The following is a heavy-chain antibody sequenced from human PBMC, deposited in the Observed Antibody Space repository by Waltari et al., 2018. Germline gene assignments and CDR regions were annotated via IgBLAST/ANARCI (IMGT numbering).Heavy chain of an antibody. CDR1: GYSFADYW. CDR2: VYPDDSDV. V-gene: IGHV5-51*01. Sequence: EVQLLQSGAEVKKPGESLKISCKGSGYSFADYWIGWVRQMPGKGLEWMGIVYPDDSDVRYSPSFQGQVTISADKSISTAFLQWSSLQASDTGMYYGVRRRHGDNWGQGTLVTVSS. CDR3: VRRRHGDN. J-gene: IGHJ4*02.